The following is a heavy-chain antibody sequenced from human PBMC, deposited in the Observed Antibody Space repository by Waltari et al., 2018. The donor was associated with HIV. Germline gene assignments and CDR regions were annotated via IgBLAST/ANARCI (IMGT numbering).Heavy chain of an antibody. Sequence: QVQLQESGPGLVNPSQTLSLSCSVSGVSISAGGYYWSWIRQHPGKGLEWIGCIYFRCDTYYNPSLNSRVTISLDRSKNQVSLNLYSVTAADTAIYYCASDSGGARDPHGGLVLWGRGTLVTVSS. CDR3: ASDSGGARDPHGGLVL. CDR2: IYFRCDT. J-gene: IGHJ4*02. CDR1: GVSISAGGYY. D-gene: IGHD2-15*01. V-gene: IGHV4-31*03.